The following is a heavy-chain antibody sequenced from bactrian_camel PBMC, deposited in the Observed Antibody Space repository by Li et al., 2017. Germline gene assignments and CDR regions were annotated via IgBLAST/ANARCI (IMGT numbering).Heavy chain of an antibody. J-gene: IGHJ6*01. V-gene: IGHV3S40*01. CDR3: GELGSGGY. Sequence: VQLVESGGALVQPGGSLRLSCAASGFVFSAYSMSWVRQAPGKGVEWVSGIHSNGRSTTYADSVKGRFTISRDNAKNTVYLELSSLVTEDTATYYCGELGSGGYWGQGTQVTVS. CDR2: IHSNGRST. CDR1: GFVFSAYS.